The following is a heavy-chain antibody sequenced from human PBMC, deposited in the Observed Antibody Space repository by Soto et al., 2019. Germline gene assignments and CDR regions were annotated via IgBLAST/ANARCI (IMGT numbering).Heavy chain of an antibody. V-gene: IGHV1-46*01. CDR3: ARDCLNPRYSGYHVYYYGMDV. D-gene: IGHD5-12*01. J-gene: IGHJ6*02. CDR1: GYTLTSYY. CDR2: INPSGGST. Sequence: ASAKLSFKASGYTLTSYYMHWGRQAPGQGLEWMGIINPSGGSTSYAQKFQGRVTMTRDTSTSTVYMELRSLRSEDTAVYYCARDCLNPRYSGYHVYYYGMDVWGQGTTVTVSS.